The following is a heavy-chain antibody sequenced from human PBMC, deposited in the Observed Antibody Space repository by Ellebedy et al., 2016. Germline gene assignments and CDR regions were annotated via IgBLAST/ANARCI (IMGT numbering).Heavy chain of an antibody. J-gene: IGHJ4*02. CDR3: ARDGQDIVVVVAADY. D-gene: IGHD2-15*01. V-gene: IGHV1-18*01. CDR2: ISAYNGNT. Sequence: ASVKVSCXASGYTFTSYGISWVRQAPGQGLEWMGWISAYNGNTNYAQKLQGRVTMTTDTSTSTAYMELRSLRSDDTAVYYCARDGQDIVVVVAADYWGQGTLVTVSS. CDR1: GYTFTSYG.